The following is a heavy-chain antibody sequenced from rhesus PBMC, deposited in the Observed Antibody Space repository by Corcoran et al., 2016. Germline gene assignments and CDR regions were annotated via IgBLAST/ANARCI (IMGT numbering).Heavy chain of an antibody. CDR3: ARLRGNYGWYFDI. CDR1: GVSICSNS. V-gene: IGHV4S11*01. J-gene: IGHJ2*01. D-gene: IGHD4-17*01. CDR2: INGRGSST. Sequence: QVQLQESGPGLVKPLETLSLPCAVSGVSICSNSWSWLRLAPWTGLEWIGYINGRGSSTNYTPSLKSRVTLSVDTSKNQLSLKLSSVTAADTAVYYCARLRGNYGWYFDIWGPGTPITISS.